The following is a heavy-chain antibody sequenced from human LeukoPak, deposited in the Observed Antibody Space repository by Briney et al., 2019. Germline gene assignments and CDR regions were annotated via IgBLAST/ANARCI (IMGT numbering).Heavy chain of an antibody. V-gene: IGHV4-4*07. Sequence: SETLSLTCTVSGGSISSYYWSWIRQPAGKGLEWIGRIYTSGSTNYNPSLKSRVTMSVDTSKNQFSLKLSSVTAADTAVYYCARVSRGYSYGYWYFDLWGRGTLVTVSS. J-gene: IGHJ2*01. CDR3: ARVSRGYSYGYWYFDL. CDR2: IYTSGST. CDR1: GGSISSYY. D-gene: IGHD5-18*01.